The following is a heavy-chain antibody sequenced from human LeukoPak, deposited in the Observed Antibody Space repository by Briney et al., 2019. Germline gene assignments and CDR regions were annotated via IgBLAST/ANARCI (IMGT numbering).Heavy chain of an antibody. CDR2: MSPNSGNT. V-gene: IGHV1-8*01. D-gene: IGHD1-26*01. CDR1: AYTFTSYD. CDR3: ARGSRSYPRSNWFDP. J-gene: IGHJ5*02. Sequence: GASAKVSCKASAYTFTSYDINWVRQATAHGLDWMGWMSPNSGNTGYAQKFQGRVTMTRNTSITTAYMELSSLRSEDTAVYYCARGSRSYPRSNWFDPWGQGTLVTVSS.